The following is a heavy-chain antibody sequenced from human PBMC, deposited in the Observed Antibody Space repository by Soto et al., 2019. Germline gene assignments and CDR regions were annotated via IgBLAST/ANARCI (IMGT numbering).Heavy chain of an antibody. CDR2: INPNSDGT. D-gene: IGHD2-15*01. V-gene: IGHV1-2*04. Sequence: GASVKVSCKASGYTFTGYYIHWVRQAPGQGLEWMGWINPNSDGTSYAQKFQGWVTMTRDTSISTAYMELSRLISDDTAVYYCARDNCSGGSCYSDARMDVWGQGTTVTVSS. CDR1: GYTFTGYY. J-gene: IGHJ6*02. CDR3: ARDNCSGGSCYSDARMDV.